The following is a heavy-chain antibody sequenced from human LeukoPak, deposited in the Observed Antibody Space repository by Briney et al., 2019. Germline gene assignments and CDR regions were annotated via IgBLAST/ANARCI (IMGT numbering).Heavy chain of an antibody. V-gene: IGHV3-23*01. CDR2: ISSSGNT. J-gene: IGHJ4*02. CDR1: GFTFSRSA. Sequence: GGSLRLSCVASGFTFSRSAMTWVRQTPGKGLDWVSSISSSGNTYYADSVKSRFTISRDNSKNMLYLQMNSLRAEDTAVYYCVKGRISEDGLDFWGQGTLVTVSS. CDR3: VKGRISEDGLDF. D-gene: IGHD6-13*01.